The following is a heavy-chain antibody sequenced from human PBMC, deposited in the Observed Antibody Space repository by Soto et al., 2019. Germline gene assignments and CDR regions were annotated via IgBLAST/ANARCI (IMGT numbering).Heavy chain of an antibody. V-gene: IGHV3-74*01. CDR1: GFTFSTHW. D-gene: IGHD3-16*01. Sequence: GGSLRLSCAASGFTFSTHWMHWVRQAPGKGLVWVSRISSDGSSTTYADSVKGRFTISRDNAENTLYLQMNSLRAEDTARYYCAREGNLNWVFDYWGQGTLVTVSS. CDR3: AREGNLNWVFDY. CDR2: ISSDGSST. J-gene: IGHJ4*02.